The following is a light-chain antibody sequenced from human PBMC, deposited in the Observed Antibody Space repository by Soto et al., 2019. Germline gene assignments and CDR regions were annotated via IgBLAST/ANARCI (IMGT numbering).Light chain of an antibody. CDR2: DVS. Sequence: QSALTQPASVSGSPGQSITISCTGTSSDVGGYNYVSWYQQHPGKAPKLMIYDVSNRPSGVSNRFSGSKSGNTASLTISGLQADYEADYYCSSYTRSSPLVFGGGTKLTVL. CDR3: SSYTRSSPLV. J-gene: IGLJ2*01. V-gene: IGLV2-14*01. CDR1: SSDVGGYNY.